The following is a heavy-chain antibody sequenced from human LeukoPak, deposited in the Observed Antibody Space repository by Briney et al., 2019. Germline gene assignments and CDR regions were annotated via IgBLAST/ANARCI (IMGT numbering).Heavy chain of an antibody. D-gene: IGHD3-16*01. CDR2: IYYSGRT. Sequence: SEALSLTCTVSGGSISSYYWSWIRQPPGPGLEGIGYIYYSGRTNSNTSLKRRVTISVDPYKNQLSLKLSSVTAAAPAAWYCGRHNDDYVWGSYKVTGFAYWGQGTLVTVSS. J-gene: IGHJ4*02. V-gene: IGHV4-59*08. CDR1: GGSISSYY. CDR3: GRHNDDYVWGSYKVTGFAY.